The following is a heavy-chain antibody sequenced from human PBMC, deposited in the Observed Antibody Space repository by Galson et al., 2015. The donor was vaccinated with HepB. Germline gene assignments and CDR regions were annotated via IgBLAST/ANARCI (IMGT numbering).Heavy chain of an antibody. CDR1: GVTFSYYS. CDR2: AVYDGSDK. CDR3: ARDGSGTYYFDY. Sequence: SLRLSCAASGVTFSYYSMHWVRLAPGKGLEWVAAAVYDGSDKYYADSVKGQFTISRDNSKNTLYLQMNSLRGEDTAVYYCARDGSGTYYFDYWGLGTLVTVSS. J-gene: IGHJ4*02. V-gene: IGHV3-30*03. D-gene: IGHD1-14*01.